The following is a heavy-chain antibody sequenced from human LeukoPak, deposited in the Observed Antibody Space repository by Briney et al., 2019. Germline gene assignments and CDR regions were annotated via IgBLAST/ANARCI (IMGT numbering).Heavy chain of an antibody. J-gene: IGHJ3*02. CDR2: VYTSGST. CDR1: GGSISSGSYY. D-gene: IGHD3-9*01. Sequence: SQTLSLTCTVSGGSISSGSYYWSWIRQPAGKGLEWIGRVYTSGSTNYNPSLKSRVTISVDTSKNQFSLKLSSVTAADTAVYYCARGGHRTPHVLRYFDWLDAFDMGGQETMVTVSS. CDR3: ARGGHRTPHVLRYFDWLDAFDM. V-gene: IGHV4-61*02.